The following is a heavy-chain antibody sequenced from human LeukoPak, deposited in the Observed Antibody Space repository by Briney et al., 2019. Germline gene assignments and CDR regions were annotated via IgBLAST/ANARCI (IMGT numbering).Heavy chain of an antibody. D-gene: IGHD3-22*01. V-gene: IGHV4-61*02. CDR1: GNSISSGDYY. J-gene: IGHJ4*02. Sequence: TLSLTCTVSGNSISSGDYYWSWIRQPAGKGLEWIGRIYTSGSTTYNPSLKSRVTISVDTSKNQFSLKLSSVTAADTAMYYCARANYYGSSGYYAPFDYWGQGTLVTVSS. CDR3: ARANYYGSSGYYAPFDY. CDR2: IYTSGST.